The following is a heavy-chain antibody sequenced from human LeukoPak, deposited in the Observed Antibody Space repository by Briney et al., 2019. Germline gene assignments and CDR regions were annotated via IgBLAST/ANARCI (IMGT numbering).Heavy chain of an antibody. CDR2: INPNSGGK. V-gene: IGHV1-2*02. CDR1: GYSFTGLY. Sequence: DSVKLSRNASGYSFTGLYMHWDRPAHGRGIEWMGWINPNSGGKNYAQKVQGRVTMTSDTSISTAYMERSRLSSDDTAVYYCAREDGDVDYWGQGTLVTVSA. CDR3: AREDGDVDY. J-gene: IGHJ4*02. D-gene: IGHD2-21*02.